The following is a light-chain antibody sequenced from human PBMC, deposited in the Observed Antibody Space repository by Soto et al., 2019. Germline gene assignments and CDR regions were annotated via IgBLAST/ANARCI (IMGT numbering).Light chain of an antibody. J-gene: IGKJ1*01. CDR2: GAS. CDR3: QQYGSSHWT. CDR1: QTIRSNY. V-gene: IGKV3-20*01. Sequence: ETVLTQSPGTLALSPGERATLSCRASQTIRSNYLDWDRQTPGQAPRLLIYGASNRATGIGDSFSGSGSGTDFTLFISRLEPEDFALYYCQQYGSSHWTFGQGTKVEI.